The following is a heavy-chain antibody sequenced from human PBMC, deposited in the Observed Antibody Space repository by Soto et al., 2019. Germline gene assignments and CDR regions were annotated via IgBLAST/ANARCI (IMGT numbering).Heavy chain of an antibody. J-gene: IGHJ4*02. V-gene: IGHV1-24*01. CDR2: FDPEDGET. CDR1: GYTLTELS. D-gene: IGHD3-16*01. CDR3: ATSIVMLRAEGPFDY. Sequence: ASVKVSCKVSGYTLTELSMHWVRQAPGKGLEWMGGFDPEDGETIYAQKFQGRVTMTEDTSTDTAYMELSSLRSEDTAVYYCATSIVMLRAEGPFDYWGQGTLVTVSS.